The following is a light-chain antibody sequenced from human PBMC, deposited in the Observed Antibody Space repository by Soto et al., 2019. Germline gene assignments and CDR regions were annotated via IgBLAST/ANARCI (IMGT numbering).Light chain of an antibody. V-gene: IGKV1-5*03. CDR2: EAS. CDR3: QQYNGYRT. Sequence: DIQMTQSPSTLSASVGDRVTITCRASQSISGSLAWYQQKPGKAPRLLIYEASNLKSGVPSRFSGSGSGTEYTLTISSLQPDDFASYYCQQYNGYRTFGQGTKVEIK. CDR1: QSISGS. J-gene: IGKJ1*01.